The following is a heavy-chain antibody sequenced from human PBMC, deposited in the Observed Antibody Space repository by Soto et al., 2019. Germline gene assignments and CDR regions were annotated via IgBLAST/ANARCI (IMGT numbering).Heavy chain of an antibody. CDR3: AKEMYNSSWYGFGY. Sequence: GGSLRLSCAASGFTFATYAMTWVRQAPGKGLEWVSGISGSGGSTYYADSVKGRFTISRDNSKNTLYLQMNSLRADDTAIYYCAKEMYNSSWYGFGYWDQGTLVTVSS. D-gene: IGHD6-13*01. CDR2: ISGSGGST. V-gene: IGHV3-23*01. J-gene: IGHJ4*02. CDR1: GFTFATYA.